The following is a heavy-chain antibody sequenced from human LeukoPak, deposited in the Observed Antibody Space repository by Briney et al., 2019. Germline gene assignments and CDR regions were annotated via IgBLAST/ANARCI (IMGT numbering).Heavy chain of an antibody. CDR1: GFTFSSYA. CDR3: ARDSAAAASFDY. J-gene: IGHJ4*02. Sequence: GGSLRLSCAASGFTFSSYAMSWVRQAPGKGLEWVAVIWYDGSNKYYADSVKGRFTISRDNSKNTLYLQMNSLRAEDTAVYYCARDSAAAASFDYWGQGTLVTVSS. D-gene: IGHD6-13*01. V-gene: IGHV3-33*08. CDR2: IWYDGSNK.